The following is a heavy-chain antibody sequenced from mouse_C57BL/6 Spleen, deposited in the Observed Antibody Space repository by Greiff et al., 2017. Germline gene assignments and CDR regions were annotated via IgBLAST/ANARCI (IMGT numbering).Heavy chain of an antibody. CDR3: ARPPFITTVVATPFAY. V-gene: IGHV5-17*01. J-gene: IGHJ3*01. D-gene: IGHD1-1*01. CDR2: ISSGSSTI. Sequence: EVHLVESGGGLVKPGGSLKLSCAASGFTFSDYGMHWGRQAPEKGLEWVAYISSGSSTIYYADTVKGRFTISRDNAKNTLFLQMTSLRSEDTAMYYCARPPFITTVVATPFAYWGQGTLVTVSA. CDR1: GFTFSDYG.